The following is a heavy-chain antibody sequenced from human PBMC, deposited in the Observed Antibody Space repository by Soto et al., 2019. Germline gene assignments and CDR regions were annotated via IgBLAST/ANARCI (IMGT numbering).Heavy chain of an antibody. CDR3: AKEDSSSWLYWYFDL. D-gene: IGHD6-13*01. V-gene: IGHV3-30*18. CDR1: GFTFSSYG. Sequence: QVQLVESGGGVVQPGRSLRLSCAASGFTFSSYGMHWVRQAPGKGLEWVAVISYDGSNKYYADSVKGRFTIPRDNSKNTLYLQMNSLRAEDTAVYYCAKEDSSSWLYWYFDLWGRGTLVTVSS. CDR2: ISYDGSNK. J-gene: IGHJ2*01.